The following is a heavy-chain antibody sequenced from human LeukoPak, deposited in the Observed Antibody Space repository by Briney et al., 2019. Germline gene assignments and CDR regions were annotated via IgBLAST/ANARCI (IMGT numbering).Heavy chain of an antibody. CDR3: AKDGEILWFGELSSYYFDY. CDR1: GFTFSSYG. V-gene: IGHV3-30*02. CDR2: IRYDGSNK. J-gene: IGHJ4*02. Sequence: GGSLRLSCAVSGFTFSSYGMHWVRQAPGKGLEWVAFIRYDGSNKYYADSVKGRFTISRDNSKNTLYLQMNSLRAEDTAVYYCAKDGEILWFGELSSYYFDYWGQGTLVTVSS. D-gene: IGHD3-10*01.